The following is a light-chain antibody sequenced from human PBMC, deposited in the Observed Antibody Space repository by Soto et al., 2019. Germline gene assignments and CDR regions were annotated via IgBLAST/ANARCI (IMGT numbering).Light chain of an antibody. V-gene: IGKV1-5*03. CDR1: QTISSW. CDR3: QHYNSYSEA. Sequence: IQMTQSPSTLSGSVADRVTIACRASQTISSWLAWYQQTPGKAPKLLIYKASTLKRGVPSRFSGSGSGTEFTLTISSLQPDDFATYYCQHYNSYSEAFGQGTKVDIK. CDR2: KAS. J-gene: IGKJ1*01.